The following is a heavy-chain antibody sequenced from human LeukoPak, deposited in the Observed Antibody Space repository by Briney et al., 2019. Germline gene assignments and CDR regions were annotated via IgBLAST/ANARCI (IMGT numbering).Heavy chain of an antibody. CDR1: GFTFDDYA. D-gene: IGHD1-26*01. CDR3: ASPALRPLPWWETYFDY. Sequence: GGSLRLSCAASGFTFDDYAMHWVRQAPGKGLEWVSGISWNSGSIGYADSVKGRFTISRDNSKNTLYLQMNSLRAEDTAVYYCASPALRPLPWWETYFDYWGQGTLVTVSS. V-gene: IGHV3-9*01. J-gene: IGHJ4*02. CDR2: ISWNSGSI.